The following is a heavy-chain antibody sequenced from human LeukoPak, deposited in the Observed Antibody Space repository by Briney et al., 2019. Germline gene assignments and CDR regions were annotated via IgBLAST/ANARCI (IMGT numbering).Heavy chain of an antibody. J-gene: IGHJ6*03. V-gene: IGHV4-38-2*02. Sequence: SETLSLTCTVSGYPISSGYYWGWIRQPPGKGLEWIGSIYHSGSTYYNPSLKSRVTISLDTSKNQFSLKISSVTAADTAVYYCARVVGENCSGGSCYNYYYMDVWGKGTTVTVSS. CDR3: ARVVGENCSGGSCYNYYYMDV. CDR2: IYHSGST. CDR1: GYPISSGYY. D-gene: IGHD2-15*01.